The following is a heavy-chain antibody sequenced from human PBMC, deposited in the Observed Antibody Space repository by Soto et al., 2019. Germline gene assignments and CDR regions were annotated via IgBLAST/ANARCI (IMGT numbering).Heavy chain of an antibody. V-gene: IGHV1-45*02. D-gene: IGHD1-26*01. Sequence: QMQLVQSGAEVKKTGSSVTVSCKALGNTFTYRYLHWVRQAPGQALEWMGWITPFNGDVHYSQKDQERVTITRGTPFNTAYTGLRGLRSQDTTMYYCACWGAGSGPFTWELPDHWGQGTLVTVSS. J-gene: IGHJ4*02. CDR3: ACWGAGSGPFTWELPDH. CDR2: ITPFNGDV. CDR1: GNTFTYRY.